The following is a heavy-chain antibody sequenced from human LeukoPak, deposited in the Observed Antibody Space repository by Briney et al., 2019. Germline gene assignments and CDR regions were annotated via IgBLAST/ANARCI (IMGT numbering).Heavy chain of an antibody. CDR1: GFTFSHVW. J-gene: IGHJ4*02. CDR3: TTESYCSSTSCPGTFDF. D-gene: IGHD2-2*01. V-gene: IGHV3-15*01. Sequence: GESLRLSCAASGFTFSHVWMSWVRQAPGKGLEWVGRIKTKIDGGTTDYAALVKGRFTISRDDSKNTLYLQINSLKTEDTAVYYCTTESYCSSTSCPGTFDFWGQGTLVTVSS. CDR2: IKTKIDGGTT.